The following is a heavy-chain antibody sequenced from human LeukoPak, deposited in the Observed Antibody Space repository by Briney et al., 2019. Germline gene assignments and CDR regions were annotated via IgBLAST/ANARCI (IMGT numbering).Heavy chain of an antibody. Sequence: SETLSLTCTVSGGSISSYYWSWIRQPPGKGLEWIGEINHSGSTNYNPSLKSRVTISVDTSKNQFSLKLSSVTAADTAVYYCARARITMVRGVTVTPIDYWGQGTLVTVSS. J-gene: IGHJ4*02. V-gene: IGHV4-34*01. CDR3: ARARITMVRGVTVTPIDY. CDR1: GGSISSYY. D-gene: IGHD3-10*01. CDR2: INHSGST.